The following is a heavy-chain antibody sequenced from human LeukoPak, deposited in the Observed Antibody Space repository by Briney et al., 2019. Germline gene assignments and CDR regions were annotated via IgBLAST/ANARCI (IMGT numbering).Heavy chain of an antibody. V-gene: IGHV3-30-3*01. CDR1: GFTFSSYA. D-gene: IGHD3-3*01. Sequence: GRSLRLSCAASGFTFSSYAMHWVRQAPGKGLEWVAVISYDGSNKYYADSVKGRFTISRDNSKNTLYLQMNSLRAEDTAVYYCARGDDGYDFGVNAFDIWGQGTMVTVSS. CDR2: ISYDGSNK. J-gene: IGHJ3*02. CDR3: ARGDDGYDFGVNAFDI.